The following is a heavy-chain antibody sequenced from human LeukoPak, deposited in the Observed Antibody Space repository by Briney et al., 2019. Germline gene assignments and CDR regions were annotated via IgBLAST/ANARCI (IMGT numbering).Heavy chain of an antibody. V-gene: IGHV3-21*01. CDR3: ALIAVAGTNYYYYMDV. CDR1: GFTFSSYS. D-gene: IGHD6-19*01. J-gene: IGHJ6*03. CDR2: ISSSSYI. Sequence: GGSLRLSCAASGFTFSSYSMNWVRQAPGKGLEWVSSISSSSYIYYADSVKGRFTISRDNAKNSLYLQMNSLRAEDTAVYYCALIAVAGTNYYYYMDVWGKGTTVTVSS.